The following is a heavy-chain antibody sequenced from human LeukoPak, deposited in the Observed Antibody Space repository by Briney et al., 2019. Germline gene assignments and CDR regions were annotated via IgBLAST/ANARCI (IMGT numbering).Heavy chain of an antibody. V-gene: IGHV4-38-2*01. CDR1: GYSISSASY. Sequence: SETLSLTCAVSGYSISSASYWGWIRQPPGKGLEWIGSIYHSGSTYYNPSLKSRLTISVDTSKNQFFLNLSSVTAADTAVYYCASDSSGYYDFDYWGQGTLVTVSS. D-gene: IGHD3-22*01. J-gene: IGHJ4*02. CDR3: ASDSSGYYDFDY. CDR2: IYHSGST.